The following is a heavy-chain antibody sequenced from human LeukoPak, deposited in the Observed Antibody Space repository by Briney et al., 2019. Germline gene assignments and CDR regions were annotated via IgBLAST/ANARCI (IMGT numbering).Heavy chain of an antibody. D-gene: IGHD3-22*01. CDR2: INQDGSQK. J-gene: IGHJ4*02. Sequence: GGSLRLSCAASGFTFSNHWMTWVRQAPGKGLEWVANINQDGSQKYDVDSVKGRFTISRDNAKNSLYLQMSSLRAEDTAIYYCARESITLIGAGLTTEGSGFDYWGPGTLVTVPS. V-gene: IGHV3-7*01. CDR1: GFTFSNHW. CDR3: ARESITLIGAGLTTEGSGFDY.